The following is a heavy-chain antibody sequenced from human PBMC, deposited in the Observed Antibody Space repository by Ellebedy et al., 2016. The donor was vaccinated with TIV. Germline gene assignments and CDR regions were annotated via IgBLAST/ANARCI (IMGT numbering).Heavy chain of an antibody. Sequence: GESLKISCAASGFTFSNFAMSWVRQAPGKGLEWVSGIVGGGAERYADSVKGRFTISRDNSKRTVDLQMNSLRAEDTAVYFCAKDRTPGDGYWVFDNWGQGTLVSVSS. CDR3: AKDRTPGDGYWVFDN. CDR2: IVGGGA. D-gene: IGHD5-18*01. V-gene: IGHV3-23*01. J-gene: IGHJ4*02. CDR1: GFTFSNFA.